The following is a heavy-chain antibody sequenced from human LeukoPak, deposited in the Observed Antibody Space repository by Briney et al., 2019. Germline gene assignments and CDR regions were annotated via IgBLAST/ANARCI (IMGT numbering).Heavy chain of an antibody. D-gene: IGHD3-10*01. CDR1: GYTFTSYG. Sequence: ASVKVSCKTSGYTFTSYGISWVRQAPGQGLEWMGWISAYNGNTDYAQRLQGRVTMTTDTSTNTAYMSLRSLRPDDTAVYYCARGVEYYTSGSYFDYWGQGTLVTVSS. CDR3: ARGVEYYTSGSYFDY. J-gene: IGHJ4*02. CDR2: ISAYNGNT. V-gene: IGHV1-18*01.